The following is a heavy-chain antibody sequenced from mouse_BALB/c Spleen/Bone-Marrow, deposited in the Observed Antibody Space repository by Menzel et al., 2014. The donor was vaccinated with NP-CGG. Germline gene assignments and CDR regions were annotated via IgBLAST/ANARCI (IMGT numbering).Heavy chain of an antibody. Sequence: QVQLQQSGAELMKPGASVKISCKATGYTFSSYWIGWVKQRPGHGLEWIGEILPGSGSTNYNEKFEGKATFTADTSSNTAYMQLSSLTSEDSAVYYCAREDGLWYFDVWGAGTTVTVSS. D-gene: IGHD1-1*01. CDR3: AREDGLWYFDV. CDR2: ILPGSGST. J-gene: IGHJ1*01. CDR1: GYTFSSYW. V-gene: IGHV1-9*01.